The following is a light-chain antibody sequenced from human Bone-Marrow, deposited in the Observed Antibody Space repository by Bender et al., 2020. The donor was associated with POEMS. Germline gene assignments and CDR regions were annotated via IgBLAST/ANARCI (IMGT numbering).Light chain of an antibody. CDR2: GYN. V-gene: IGLV1-40*01. CDR1: SSNTGSGYD. Sequence: QSVLTQPPSVSGAPGQRVTISCTGSSSNTGSGYDINWYQHLPGTAPKLLIYGYNNRPSGVPDRFSGSKSGTSASLAITGLQAEDEADYYCCSYAGSYTLVFGGGTKVTVL. J-gene: IGLJ2*01. CDR3: CSYAGSYTLV.